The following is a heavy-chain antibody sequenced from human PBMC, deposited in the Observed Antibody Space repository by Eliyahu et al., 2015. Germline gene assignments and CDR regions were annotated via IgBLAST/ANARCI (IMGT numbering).Heavy chain of an antibody. CDR2: IDPSDSYT. J-gene: IGHJ6*03. Sequence: EVQLVQSGAEVKKPGESLRISCKGSGYSFTSYWISWVRQMPGKGLEWMGRIDPSDSYTNYSPSFQGHVTISADKSISTAYLQWSSLKASDTAMYYCARLVVEDGDYYYYMDVWGKGTTVTVSS. V-gene: IGHV5-10-1*03. D-gene: IGHD5-24*01. CDR1: GYSFTSYW. CDR3: ARLVVEDGDYYYYMDV.